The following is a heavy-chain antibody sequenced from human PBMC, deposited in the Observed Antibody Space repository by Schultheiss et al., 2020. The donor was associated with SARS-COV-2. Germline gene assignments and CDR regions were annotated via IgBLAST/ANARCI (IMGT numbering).Heavy chain of an antibody. J-gene: IGHJ4*02. Sequence: SETLSLTCTVSGGSISSYYWSWIRQPPGKGLEWIGEINYIGRTNYNPSLKSRVTISVDTSKNQFSLKLSSVTAADTAVYYCARGRLLWFRENDFDYWGQGTLVTVSS. D-gene: IGHD3-10*01. V-gene: IGHV4-59*12. CDR3: ARGRLLWFRENDFDY. CDR2: INYIGRT. CDR1: GGSISSYY.